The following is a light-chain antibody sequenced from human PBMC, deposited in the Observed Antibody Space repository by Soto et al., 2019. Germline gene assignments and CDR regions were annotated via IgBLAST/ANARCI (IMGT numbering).Light chain of an antibody. Sequence: QLVLTQPPSVSGAPGQRVTISCTGSSSNIGAGYDVHWYQQLPGTAPKLLIYGNSNRPSGVPDRFSGSKSGTSASLAITGLQAEDDADYYCQSYDSSLSGVVFGGGTQLTVL. CDR2: GNS. CDR3: QSYDSSLSGVV. J-gene: IGLJ2*01. V-gene: IGLV1-40*01. CDR1: SSNIGAGYD.